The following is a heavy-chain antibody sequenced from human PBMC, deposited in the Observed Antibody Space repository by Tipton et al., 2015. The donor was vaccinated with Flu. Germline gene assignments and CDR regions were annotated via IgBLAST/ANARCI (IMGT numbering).Heavy chain of an antibody. CDR3: ARVGAHDYGDYHYDY. V-gene: IGHV4-38-2*02. J-gene: IGHJ4*02. D-gene: IGHD4-17*01. CDR1: GYSISSGYY. CDR2: IYHSGST. Sequence: TLSLTCTVSGYSISSGYYWGWIRQPPGKGLEWIGSIYHSGSTYYNPSLKSRVTISVDTSKNQFSLKLSSVTAADTAVYYCARVGAHDYGDYHYDYWDQGTLVTVSS.